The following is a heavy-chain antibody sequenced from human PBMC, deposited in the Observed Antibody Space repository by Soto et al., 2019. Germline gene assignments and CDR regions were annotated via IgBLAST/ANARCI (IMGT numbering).Heavy chain of an antibody. CDR1: GGSISSGGYS. V-gene: IGHV4-31*11. CDR2: IYYSGST. CDR3: ARGRLEYYDFWSGYPDPYYYYGMDV. J-gene: IGHJ6*02. D-gene: IGHD3-3*01. Sequence: PSETLSLTCAVSGGSISSGGYSWSWIRQPPGKGLEWIGYIYYSGSTYYNPSLKSRVTISVDTSKNQFSLKLSSVTAADTAVYYCARGRLEYYDFWSGYPDPYYYYGMDVWGQGTTVTVSS.